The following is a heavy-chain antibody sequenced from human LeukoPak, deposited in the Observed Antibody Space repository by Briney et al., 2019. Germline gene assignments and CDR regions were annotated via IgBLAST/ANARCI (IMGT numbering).Heavy chain of an antibody. V-gene: IGHV1-46*01. CDR3: ARDEYDGDY. CDR1: GYTFTSYG. Sequence: ASVKVSCKASGYTFTSYGISWVRQAPGQGLEWMGIINPSSGSTNYAQKFQGRVTMTRDTSTSTVYMELSSLRSEDTAVYYFARDEYDGDYWGQGTLVTVSS. CDR2: INPSSGST. D-gene: IGHD3-3*01. J-gene: IGHJ4*02.